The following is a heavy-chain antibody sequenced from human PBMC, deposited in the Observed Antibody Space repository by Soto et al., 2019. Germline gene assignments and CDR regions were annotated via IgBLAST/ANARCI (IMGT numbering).Heavy chain of an antibody. Sequence: ASVKVSCKASGYTFTSYGISWVRQAPGQGLEWMGWISAYNGNTNYAQKLQGRVTMTTDTSTSTAYMELRSLRSDDTAVYYCARDSLTRYYDILTGYYKDNWFDPWGQGTLVTSPQ. D-gene: IGHD3-9*01. CDR1: GYTFTSYG. J-gene: IGHJ5*02. V-gene: IGHV1-18*01. CDR2: ISAYNGNT. CDR3: ARDSLTRYYDILTGYYKDNWFDP.